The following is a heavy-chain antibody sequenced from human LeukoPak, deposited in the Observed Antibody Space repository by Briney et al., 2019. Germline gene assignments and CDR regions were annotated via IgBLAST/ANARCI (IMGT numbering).Heavy chain of an antibody. CDR2: IYYSGST. D-gene: IGHD3-22*01. CDR1: GGSISSGGYY. Sequence: PSQTLSLTCTVSGGSISSGGYYWSWICQHPGKGLEWIGYIYYSGSTYYNPSLKSRVTISVDTSKNQFSLKLSSVTAADTAVYYCARGENYYDSSGYRNWFDPWGQGTLVTVSS. V-gene: IGHV4-31*03. J-gene: IGHJ5*02. CDR3: ARGENYYDSSGYRNWFDP.